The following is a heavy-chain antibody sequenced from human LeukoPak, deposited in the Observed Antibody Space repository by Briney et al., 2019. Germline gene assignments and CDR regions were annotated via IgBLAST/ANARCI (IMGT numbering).Heavy chain of an antibody. Sequence: PGGSLRLSCSVSGVIFSGHAMHWVRQAPGKGLEYVSAISSNGGSTYYADSVKGRFTISRDNSKNTLYLQMSSLRAEDTAVYYCVKDRGPSGRGAFDIWGQGTMVTVSS. J-gene: IGHJ3*02. CDR3: VKDRGPSGRGAFDI. CDR1: GVIFSGHA. CDR2: ISSNGGST. V-gene: IGHV3-64D*06. D-gene: IGHD1-26*01.